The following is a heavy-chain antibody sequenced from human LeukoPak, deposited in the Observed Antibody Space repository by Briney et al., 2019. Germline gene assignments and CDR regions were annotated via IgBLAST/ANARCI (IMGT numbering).Heavy chain of an antibody. CDR3: ARGGDGYPWGYYGMDV. CDR1: GDSVSSNTAT. Sequence: SQTLSLTCSISGDSVSSNTATWNWIRQSPSRGLEWLGRTSYRSKWYNDFAVSVKGRININADTSKNQFSLQLGSVTPEDTAVYYCARGGDGYPWGYYGMDVWGQGTTVTVSS. V-gene: IGHV6-1*01. CDR2: TSYRSKWYN. D-gene: IGHD5-24*01. J-gene: IGHJ6*02.